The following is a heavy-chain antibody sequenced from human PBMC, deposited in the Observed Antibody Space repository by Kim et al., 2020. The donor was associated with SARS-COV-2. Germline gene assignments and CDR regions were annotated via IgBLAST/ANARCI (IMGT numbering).Heavy chain of an antibody. J-gene: IGHJ6*02. CDR3: ARPMVRGDPYYGMDV. CDR2: ISSSSSYI. V-gene: IGHV3-21*01. Sequence: GGSLRLSCAASGFTFSSYSMNWVRQAPGKGLEWVSSISSSSSYIYYADSVKGRFTISRDNAKNSLYLQMNSLRAEDTAVYYCARPMVRGDPYYGMDVWGQGTTVTVSS. CDR1: GFTFSSYS. D-gene: IGHD3-10*01.